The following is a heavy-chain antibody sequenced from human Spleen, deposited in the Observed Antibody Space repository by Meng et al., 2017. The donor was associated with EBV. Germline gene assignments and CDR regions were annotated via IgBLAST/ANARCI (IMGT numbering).Heavy chain of an antibody. V-gene: IGHV3-74*01. D-gene: IGHD1-14*01. Sequence: AQVVDSWGALVQPGGSLSLSCATSGFTFSRYWMHWVRQTPGKGLVWVSRTNEYGTITNYADSVKGRFTISRDNAKNTLYLQMNSLRAEDTALYYCSRDLAGSDDYWGQGTLVTVSS. CDR2: TNEYGTIT. J-gene: IGHJ4*02. CDR3: SRDLAGSDDY. CDR1: GFTFSRYW.